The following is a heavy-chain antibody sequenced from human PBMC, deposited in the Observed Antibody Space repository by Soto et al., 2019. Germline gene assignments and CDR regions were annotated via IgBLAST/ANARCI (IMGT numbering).Heavy chain of an antibody. Sequence: GGSLRLSCAASGFTFNNYAMNWVRQAPGKGLEWVATISGTGGSTYYADSVKGRFTISRDNSKNTLYLQMNSLRVEDTAVYYGEKDRLGGNFDYWGQVNQVTVSS. CDR2: ISGTGGST. V-gene: IGHV3-23*01. CDR1: GFTFNNYA. J-gene: IGHJ4*02. CDR3: EKDRLGGNFDY.